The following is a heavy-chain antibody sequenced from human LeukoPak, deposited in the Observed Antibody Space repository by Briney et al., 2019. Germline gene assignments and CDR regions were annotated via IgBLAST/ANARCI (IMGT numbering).Heavy chain of an antibody. CDR2: IYTSGST. D-gene: IGHD3-10*01. CDR3: ARLGRRYGSGSYYLAY. V-gene: IGHV4-4*09. J-gene: IGHJ4*02. Sequence: ASETLSLTCTVSGGSISSYYWSWIRQPPGKGLEWIGYIYTSGSTNYNPSLKSRVTISVDTSKNQFSLKLSSVTAADTAVYYCARLGRRYGSGSYYLAYWGQGTLVTVSP. CDR1: GGSISSYY.